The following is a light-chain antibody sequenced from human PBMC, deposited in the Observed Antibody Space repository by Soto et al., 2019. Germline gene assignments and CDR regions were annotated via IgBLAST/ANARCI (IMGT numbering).Light chain of an antibody. CDR1: SSDVGGYNY. CDR2: DVS. Sequence: QSALTQPASVSESPGQSITISCTGTSSDVGGYNYVSWYQQHPGKAPKLMIYDVSNRPSGVSNRFSGSKSGNTASLTISGLQAEYEADYYCSSYTSSSPRVFGTGTKVTVL. CDR3: SSYTSSSPRV. J-gene: IGLJ1*01. V-gene: IGLV2-14*01.